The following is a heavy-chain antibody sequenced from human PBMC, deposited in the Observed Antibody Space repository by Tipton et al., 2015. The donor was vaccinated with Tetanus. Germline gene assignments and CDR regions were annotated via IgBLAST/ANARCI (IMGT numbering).Heavy chain of an antibody. Sequence: QLVQSRAEVKKPGASVKVSCKASGYTFTHYGVNWVRQAPGQGLEWMGWISPFNNNINYAEKFQGRLTMTTDRSTSTVYMELRSLVSGDTAVYYCARGRGLGPHEFFEHWGQGTLVTVSS. D-gene: IGHD6-19*01. CDR2: ISPFNNNI. J-gene: IGHJ5*02. CDR3: ARGRGLGPHEFFEH. V-gene: IGHV1-18*01. CDR1: GYTFTHYG.